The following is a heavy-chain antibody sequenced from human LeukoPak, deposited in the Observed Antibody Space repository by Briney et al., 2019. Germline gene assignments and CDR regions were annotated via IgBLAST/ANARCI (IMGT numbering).Heavy chain of an antibody. V-gene: IGHV3-7*01. CDR3: TRVIQGYDILTGYYPEYFQH. Sequence: GGSLRLSCAASGFIFSSYWMSWVRQAPGKGLEWVANIKQDGSEKYYVDSVKGRFTISRDNAENSLYLQMNSLRAEDTAVYYCTRVIQGYDILTGYYPEYFQHWGQGILVTVSS. J-gene: IGHJ1*01. D-gene: IGHD3-9*01. CDR1: GFIFSSYW. CDR2: IKQDGSEK.